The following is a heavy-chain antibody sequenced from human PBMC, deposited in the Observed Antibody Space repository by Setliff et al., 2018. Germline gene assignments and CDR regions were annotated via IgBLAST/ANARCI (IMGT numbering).Heavy chain of an antibody. CDR1: GLTFSSYA. J-gene: IGHJ6*04. CDR3: AKEFTVVVPAALALDV. Sequence: GGSLRLSCAVSGLTFSSYAMNWVRQAPGKGLEWVSNINPAGAKTYYADSVKGRFTISRDNSKNTLYLQMNSLRAEDTAVYYCAKEFTVVVPAALALDVWGKGTAVTVSS. V-gene: IGHV3-23*01. CDR2: INPAGAKT. D-gene: IGHD2-2*01.